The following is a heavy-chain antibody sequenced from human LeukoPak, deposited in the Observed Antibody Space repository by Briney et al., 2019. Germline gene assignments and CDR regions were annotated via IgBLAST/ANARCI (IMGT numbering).Heavy chain of an antibody. CDR3: VKDLLRVISGSYYYYGMDV. CDR1: GFTFSSYG. V-gene: IGHV3-30*18. Sequence: GGSLRLSCAASGFTFSSYGMHWVRQAPGKGLEWVAVISYDGSNKYYADSVKGRFTISRDNSKNTLYLQMNSLRAEDTAVYYCVKDLLRVISGSYYYYGMDVWGQGTTVTVSS. J-gene: IGHJ6*02. CDR2: ISYDGSNK. D-gene: IGHD3-10*01.